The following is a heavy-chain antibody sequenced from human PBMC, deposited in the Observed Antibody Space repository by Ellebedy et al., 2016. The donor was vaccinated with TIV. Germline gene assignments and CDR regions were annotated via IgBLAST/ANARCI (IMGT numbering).Heavy chain of an antibody. D-gene: IGHD4-17*01. CDR3: AREHALTVTTLTGADY. CDR1: GGSISSSSYY. J-gene: IGHJ4*02. V-gene: IGHV4-39*01. CDR2: IYYSGST. Sequence: MPSETLSLTCTVSGGSISSSSYYWGWIRQPPGKGLEWIGSIYYSGSTYYNPSFKRRVTISVDTSKNQFSLKLSSVTAADTTVYYCAREHALTVTTLTGADYWGQGTLVTVSS.